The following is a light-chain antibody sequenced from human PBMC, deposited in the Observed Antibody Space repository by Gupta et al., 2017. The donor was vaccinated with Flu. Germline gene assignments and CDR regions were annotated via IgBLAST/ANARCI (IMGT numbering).Light chain of an antibody. CDR1: QLGDKY. J-gene: IGLJ2*01. CDR3: QAWDSGVVV. Sequence: SSVLTQPPSVSVFPGQTATITCSGNQLGDKYASWYQHKAGQPPILIRYHDAKRPAGIPERFSGSNSGNTATLTVSETQVVDEADYYCQAWDSGVVVFGGGTKLTVL. CDR2: HDA. V-gene: IGLV3-1*01.